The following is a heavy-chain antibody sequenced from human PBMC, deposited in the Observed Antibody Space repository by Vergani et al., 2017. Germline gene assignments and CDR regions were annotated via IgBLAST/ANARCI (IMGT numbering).Heavy chain of an antibody. CDR2: IIPIFGTA. CDR1: GGTFSSYA. J-gene: IGHJ6*02. CDR3: AGTAVAGDYYDYYGMDV. V-gene: IGHV1-69*18. D-gene: IGHD6-19*01. Sequence: QVQLVQSGAEVKKPGSSVKVSCKASGGTFSSYAISWVRQAPGQGLEWMGRIIPIFGTANYAQKFQGRVTITADESTSTAYMELSSLRSEDTAVYYCAGTAVAGDYYDYYGMDVWGQGTTVTVSS.